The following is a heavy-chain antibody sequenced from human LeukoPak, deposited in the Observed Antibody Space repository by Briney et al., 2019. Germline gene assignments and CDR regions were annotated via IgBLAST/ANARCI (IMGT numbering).Heavy chain of an antibody. V-gene: IGHV1-2*02. CDR1: GYTFTCYY. CDR3: ARTNSAAADHFDY. J-gene: IGHJ4*02. Sequence: ASVKVSCKASGYTFTCYYMHWVRQAPGQGLEWMGWINPNTGGTNYAQNFQGRVTMTRDTSITTAYMELSRLRSDDTAVYYCARTNSAAADHFDYWGQGTLVTVSS. CDR2: INPNTGGT. D-gene: IGHD6-13*01.